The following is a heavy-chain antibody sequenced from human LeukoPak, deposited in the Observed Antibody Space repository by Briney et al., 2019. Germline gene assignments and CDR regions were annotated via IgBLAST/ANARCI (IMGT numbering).Heavy chain of an antibody. CDR3: AKKYAVDSTNWYKIFDY. CDR2: ITSGGDI. D-gene: IGHD2-2*01. CDR1: GFTFSSYA. Sequence: GGSLRLSCAASGFTFSSYAMTWVRQAPGKGLEWVSTITSGGDIYYTDSVKGRFTISRDNSRNTLYLQMDSLRAEDTAVYYCAKKYAVDSTNWYKIFDYWGQGTLVTVSS. J-gene: IGHJ4*02. V-gene: IGHV3-23*01.